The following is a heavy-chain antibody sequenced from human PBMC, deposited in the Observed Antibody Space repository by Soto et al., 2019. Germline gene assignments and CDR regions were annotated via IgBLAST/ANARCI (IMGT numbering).Heavy chain of an antibody. V-gene: IGHV4-59*01. CDR3: ARYCSGARCLDY. J-gene: IGHJ4*02. CDR2: IYYSGST. D-gene: IGHD2-15*01. CDR1: GGSISSYY. Sequence: SETLSLTCTVSGGSISSYYWSWIRQPPGKGLEWIGYIYYSGSTNYNPSLKSRVTISVDTSKNQFSLKLSSVTAADTAVYYCARYCSGARCLDYSGQGTLGSVSS.